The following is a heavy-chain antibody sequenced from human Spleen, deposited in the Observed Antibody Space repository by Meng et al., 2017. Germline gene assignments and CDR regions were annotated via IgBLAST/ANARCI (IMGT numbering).Heavy chain of an antibody. V-gene: IGHV3-30*18. Sequence: VQVVESGGGLVQPGGSLGLSWAASGFTFSNYGMPWVRQAPGKGLEWVAVISYDGTNTYYTDSVKGRFTISRDSSKNTLYLQMNSLRAEDTAVYYCAKGWRSLYYFDYWGQGTLVTVSS. J-gene: IGHJ4*02. CDR2: ISYDGTNT. D-gene: IGHD2-15*01. CDR1: GFTFSNYG. CDR3: AKGWRSLYYFDY.